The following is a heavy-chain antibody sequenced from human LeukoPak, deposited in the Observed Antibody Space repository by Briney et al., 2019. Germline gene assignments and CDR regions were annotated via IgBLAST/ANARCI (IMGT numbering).Heavy chain of an antibody. Sequence: KPGGSLRLSCAASGFTFRSYSMNWVRQAPGKGLEWVSSISSSSSYIYYADSVKGRFTISRDNSRNTLYLQMNSLRVDDTAVYYCAKDARRYSGWYFFDHWGQGTLVTVSS. D-gene: IGHD6-19*01. J-gene: IGHJ4*02. CDR3: AKDARRYSGWYFFDH. CDR2: ISSSSSYI. CDR1: GFTFRSYS. V-gene: IGHV3-21*04.